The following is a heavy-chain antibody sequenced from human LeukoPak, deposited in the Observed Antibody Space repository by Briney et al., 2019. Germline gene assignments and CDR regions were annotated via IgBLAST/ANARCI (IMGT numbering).Heavy chain of an antibody. Sequence: GGSLRLSCAASGFSFSNYEMDWVRQAPAKGLEWVSYISSSGTTIYYAASVKGRFTISRDNAKNSLYLQMNSLRAEDTAVYYCARGSQSMIRGVIPYYAMDVWGQGTTVTVSS. CDR2: ISSSGTTI. CDR3: ARGSQSMIRGVIPYYAMDV. CDR1: GFSFSNYE. D-gene: IGHD3-10*01. J-gene: IGHJ6*02. V-gene: IGHV3-48*03.